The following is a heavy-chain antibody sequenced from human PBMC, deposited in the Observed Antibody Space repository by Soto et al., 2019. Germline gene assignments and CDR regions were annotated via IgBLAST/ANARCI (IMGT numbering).Heavy chain of an antibody. V-gene: IGHV4-34*01. J-gene: IGHJ4*02. Sequence: SETLSLTCAVYGGSFSGYYWSWIRQPPGKGLEWIGEINHSVSTNYNPSLKSRVTISVDTSKNQFYLKLSSVTAADTAVYYCARPHLKYKLLYPLFDYWGQGTLVTVSS. CDR1: GGSFSGYY. CDR3: ARPHLKYKLLYPLFDY. CDR2: INHSVST. D-gene: IGHD2-2*02.